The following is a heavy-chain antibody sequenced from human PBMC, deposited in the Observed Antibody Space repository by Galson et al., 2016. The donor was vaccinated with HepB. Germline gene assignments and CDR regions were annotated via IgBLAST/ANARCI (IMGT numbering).Heavy chain of an antibody. CDR1: GFTVSSNY. J-gene: IGHJ4*02. CDR2: VSGSSSTT. D-gene: IGHD1-26*01. Sequence: SLRLSCAASGFTVSSNYMNWVRQPPGKGLECVSVVSGSSSTTYYADSVKGRFTISKDNSRNTLYLQMNTLRAEDTAIYYCAKGRVGITTSALDYWGQGTLVTVSS. CDR3: AKGRVGITTSALDY. V-gene: IGHV3-23*01.